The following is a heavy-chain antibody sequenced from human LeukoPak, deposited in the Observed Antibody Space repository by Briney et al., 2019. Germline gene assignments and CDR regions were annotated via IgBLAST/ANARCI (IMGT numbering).Heavy chain of an antibody. Sequence: SETLSLTCTVSGGSISSYYWSWIRQPPGKGLEWIGYIYYSGSTNYNPSLKSRVTISVDTSKNQFSLKLSSVTAADTAVYYCARGRSYYYDSRGDYWGQGTLVTVSS. CDR3: ARGRSYYYDSRGDY. CDR1: GGSISSYY. J-gene: IGHJ4*02. D-gene: IGHD3-22*01. CDR2: IYYSGST. V-gene: IGHV4-59*12.